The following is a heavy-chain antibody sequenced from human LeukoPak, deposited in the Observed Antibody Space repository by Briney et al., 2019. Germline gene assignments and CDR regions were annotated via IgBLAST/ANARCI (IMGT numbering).Heavy chain of an antibody. Sequence: GGSLRLSCAASGFTFSSYAMHWVRQAPGKGLEYVSAISSNGGSTYYANSVKGRFTISRDSSKNTLYLQMGSLRAEDMAVYYCARCRYGDDYGVFDYWGQGTLVTVSS. CDR3: ARCRYGDDYGVFDY. CDR2: ISSNGGST. J-gene: IGHJ4*02. D-gene: IGHD4-17*01. V-gene: IGHV3-64*01. CDR1: GFTFSSYA.